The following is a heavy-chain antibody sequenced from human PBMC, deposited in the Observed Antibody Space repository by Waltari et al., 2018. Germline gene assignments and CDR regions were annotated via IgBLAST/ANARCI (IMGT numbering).Heavy chain of an antibody. J-gene: IGHJ6*03. CDR2: IYYSGST. D-gene: IGHD6-19*01. CDR3: ARGPRNRIAVAGSRYYYMDV. CDR1: GGSISSSSYY. V-gene: IGHV4-39*02. Sequence: QLQLQESGPGLVKPSETLSLTCTVSGGSISSSSYYWGWIRQPPGKGLEWIGSIYYSGSTYYNPSLKSRFTISRDNAKNSLYLQMNSLRAEDTAVYYCARGPRNRIAVAGSRYYYMDVWGKGTTVTVSS.